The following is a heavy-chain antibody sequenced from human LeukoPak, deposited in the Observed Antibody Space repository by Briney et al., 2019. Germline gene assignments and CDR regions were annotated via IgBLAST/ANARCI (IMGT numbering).Heavy chain of an antibody. Sequence: SETLSLTCTVSGGLISRIEYYWGWVRQSPVKGLEWLGHIYHTGTTLYSPHLNNRLTVSVDSSKNQFSLTLNSVTAADTAVYYCASVSVWELATHTGGSFDYWGRGILVTVSS. V-gene: IGHV4-30-4*01. CDR2: IYHTGTT. CDR3: ASVSVWELATHTGGSFDY. CDR1: GGLISRIEYY. J-gene: IGHJ4*02. D-gene: IGHD1-26*01.